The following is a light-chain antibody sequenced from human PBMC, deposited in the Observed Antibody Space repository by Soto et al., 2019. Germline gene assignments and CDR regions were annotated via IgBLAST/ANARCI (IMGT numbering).Light chain of an antibody. CDR3: ISYTSSSTHV. CDR1: SSDVGAYNF. CDR2: DVS. V-gene: IGLV2-14*03. Sequence: QSVLTQPASVSGSPGQSITISCTGTSSDVGAYNFVSWYQQHPGKLPKLMIFDVSRRPSGVSDRFSGSKSGNTASLTISGLQAEDEGDYYCISYTSSSTHVFGSGTKLHVL. J-gene: IGLJ1*01.